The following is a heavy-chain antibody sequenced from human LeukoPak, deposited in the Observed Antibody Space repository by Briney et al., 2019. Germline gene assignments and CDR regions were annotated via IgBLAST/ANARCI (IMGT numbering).Heavy chain of an antibody. J-gene: IGHJ6*03. V-gene: IGHV3-23*01. Sequence: GGSLRLSCAASGFTFSSYAMSWVRQAPGKGLEWVSAISGSGGSTYYADSVKGRFTTSRDNSKNTLYLQMNSLRAEDTAVYYCAKTAARAYGSYYYYMDVWGKGTTVTVSS. CDR3: AKTAARAYGSYYYYMDV. D-gene: IGHD3-10*01. CDR1: GFTFSSYA. CDR2: ISGSGGST.